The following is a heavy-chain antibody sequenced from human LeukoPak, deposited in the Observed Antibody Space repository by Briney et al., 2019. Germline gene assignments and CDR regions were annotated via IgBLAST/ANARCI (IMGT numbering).Heavy chain of an antibody. CDR1: GGSINSGSYY. CDR2: IYSSGST. CDR3: ARDGGGKGNAFDI. Sequence: PSETLSPTCTVSGGSINSGSYYWTWIRQPAGKGLEWIGRIYSSGSTNYNPSLKSRVTISVDTSKNQFSLKLSSVTAADTAVYYCARDGGGKGNAFDIWGQGTMVTVSS. J-gene: IGHJ3*02. D-gene: IGHD3-16*01. V-gene: IGHV4-61*02.